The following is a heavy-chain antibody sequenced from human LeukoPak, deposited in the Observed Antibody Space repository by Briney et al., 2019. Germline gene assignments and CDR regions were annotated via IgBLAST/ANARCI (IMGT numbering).Heavy chain of an antibody. Sequence: GGSLRLSCAVSGITLSNYGMSWVRQAPGKGLERVAGISGGGGSTNYADSVKGRFTISRDNPKNTLYLQMNNLRAEDTAVYFWANRVFVIRVILVGFHKEASYFDPWGQGALVTVSS. J-gene: IGHJ4*02. CDR1: GITLSNYG. CDR2: ISGGGGST. D-gene: IGHD3-22*01. V-gene: IGHV3-23*01. CDR3: ANRVFVIRVILVGFHKEASYFDP.